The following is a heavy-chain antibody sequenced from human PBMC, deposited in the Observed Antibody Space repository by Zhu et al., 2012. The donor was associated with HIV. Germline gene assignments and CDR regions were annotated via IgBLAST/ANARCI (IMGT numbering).Heavy chain of an antibody. V-gene: IGHV4-30-4*08. Sequence: QVQLQESGPGLVKPSQTLSLTCTVSGGSISSGDYYWSWIRQPPGKGLEWIAYIHHSGTTHYNPSLKSRLSTSIDTSKNQFSLRLSSVSAADTAVYFCARADGSGTYYYYYMDVWGKGTTVTVSS. CDR2: IHHSGTT. CDR1: GGSISSGDYY. CDR3: ARADGSGTYYYYYMDV. J-gene: IGHJ6*03. D-gene: IGHD3-10*01.